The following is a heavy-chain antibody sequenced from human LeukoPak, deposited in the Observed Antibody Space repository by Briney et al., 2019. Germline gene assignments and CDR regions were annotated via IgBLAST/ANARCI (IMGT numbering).Heavy chain of an antibody. Sequence: SETLSLTCTVSGGFISNYYWSWVRQPPGKGLEWIGHIYYSGTTNYSPSLKSRVTISVDTSKNQFSLKLNSVTAADTAVYYCARSKGNYCSGGTCPGRLFDCWGQGTLVTVSS. V-gene: IGHV4-59*13. CDR3: ARSKGNYCSGGTCPGRLFDC. J-gene: IGHJ4*02. CDR1: GGFISNYY. CDR2: IYYSGTT. D-gene: IGHD2-15*01.